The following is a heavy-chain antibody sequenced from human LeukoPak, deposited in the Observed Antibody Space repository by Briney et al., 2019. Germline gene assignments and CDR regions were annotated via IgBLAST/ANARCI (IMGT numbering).Heavy chain of an antibody. CDR3: ASHMAVPGTRGFDD. CDR1: DDSIYTNKW. Sequence: SETLSLTCAVFDDSIYTNKWWSWVRQPPGKGLEWIGEVSQTGTTYYDPSLTGRISISVDRSRNQFSLTLRSATAADTGVYYCASHMAVPGTRGFDDWGQGIPVTVSS. CDR2: VSQTGTT. V-gene: IGHV4-4*02. D-gene: IGHD6-19*01. J-gene: IGHJ4*02.